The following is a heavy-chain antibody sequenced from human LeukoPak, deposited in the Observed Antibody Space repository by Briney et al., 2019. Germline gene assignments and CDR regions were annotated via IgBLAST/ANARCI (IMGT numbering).Heavy chain of an antibody. D-gene: IGHD6-6*01. J-gene: IGHJ6*02. CDR1: GGTFSSYA. CDR3: ARLPLRSIAVGYYGMDV. CDR2: IIPIFGTA. Sequence: SVKVSCKAPGGTFSSYAISWVRQAPGQGLEWMGGIIPIFGTANYAQKFQGRVTITADESTSTAYMELSSLRSEDTAVYYCARLPLRSIAVGYYGMDVWGQGTTVTVSS. V-gene: IGHV1-69*13.